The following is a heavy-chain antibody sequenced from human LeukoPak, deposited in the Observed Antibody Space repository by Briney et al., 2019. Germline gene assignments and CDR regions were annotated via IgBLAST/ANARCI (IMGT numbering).Heavy chain of an antibody. J-gene: IGHJ4*02. CDR1: GFTFSASW. CDR3: ARGDRGFDY. CDR2: INQDGSEK. V-gene: IGHV3-7*01. Sequence: GGSLRLSCAASGFTFSASWMTWVRQAPGKGLEWVTNINQDGSEKYYVDSVKGRFTISRDNARNALYLKMNSLRTEDTAVYYCARGDRGFDYWGQGTLVTVSS.